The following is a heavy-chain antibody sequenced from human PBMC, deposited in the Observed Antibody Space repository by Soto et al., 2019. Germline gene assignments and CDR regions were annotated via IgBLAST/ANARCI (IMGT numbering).Heavy chain of an antibody. CDR2: MNPNSGNT. V-gene: IGHV1-8*01. CDR1: GYTFTSYD. Sequence: QVQLVQSGAEVKKPGASVKVSCKASGYTFTSYDINWVRQATGQGLEWMGWMNPNSGNTGYAQKFQGRVTMTRNTSISTAYMELRSLRSEDTAVYYCARVSCGGDCYFGPYYYYYGMDVWGQGTTVTVSS. D-gene: IGHD2-21*02. J-gene: IGHJ6*02. CDR3: ARVSCGGDCYFGPYYYYYGMDV.